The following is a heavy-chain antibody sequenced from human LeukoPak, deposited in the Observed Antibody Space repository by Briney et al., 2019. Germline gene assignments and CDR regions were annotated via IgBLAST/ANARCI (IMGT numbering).Heavy chain of an antibody. CDR3: TRDRWAYGSGSYCDC. D-gene: IGHD3-10*01. Sequence: GGSLRLSCAASGFTFSSHSMNWVRQAPGKGLECVSYISSSSSTVYYAESVRGRFTISRDNAKNSLYLQMNSLRDEDTAIYYCTRDRWAYGSGSYCDCWGQGTLVTVSS. V-gene: IGHV3-48*02. J-gene: IGHJ4*02. CDR1: GFTFSSHS. CDR2: ISSSSSTV.